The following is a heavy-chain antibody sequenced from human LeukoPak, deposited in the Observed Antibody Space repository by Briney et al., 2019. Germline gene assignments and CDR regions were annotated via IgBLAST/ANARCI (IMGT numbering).Heavy chain of an antibody. Sequence: PSETLSLTCAVSGGSISSSNWWSWVRQPPGKGLEWIGEIYHSGSTNYNPPLKSRVTISVDKSKNQFSLKLSSVTAADTAVYSCARKPRGKYDSSGFPNSYYYGMDVWGQGTTVTVSS. J-gene: IGHJ6*02. CDR2: IYHSGST. CDR3: ARKPRGKYDSSGFPNSYYYGMDV. D-gene: IGHD3-22*01. V-gene: IGHV4-4*02. CDR1: GGSISSSNW.